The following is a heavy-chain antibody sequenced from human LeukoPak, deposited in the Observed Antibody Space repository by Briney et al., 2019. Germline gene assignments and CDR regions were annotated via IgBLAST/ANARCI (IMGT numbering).Heavy chain of an antibody. D-gene: IGHD2-15*01. CDR3: ARAVSVVAATLFDY. CDR1: GGSISSSSYY. V-gene: IGHV4-61*01. J-gene: IGHJ4*02. CDR2: IYYSGST. Sequence: SETLSLTCTVSGGSISSSSYYWSWIRQPPGKGLEWIGYIYYSGSTNYNPSLKSRVTISVDTSKNQFSLKLSSVTAADTAVYYCARAVSVVAATLFDYWGQGTLVTVSS.